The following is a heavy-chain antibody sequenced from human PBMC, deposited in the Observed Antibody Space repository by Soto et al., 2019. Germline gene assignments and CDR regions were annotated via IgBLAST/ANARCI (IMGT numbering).Heavy chain of an antibody. Sequence: QLQLQESGSGLVKPSQTLSLTCAVSGGSISSGGYSWSWIRQPPGKGLEWIGYIYHSGSTYYNPSLKSRATISVDRSKNQFSLKLSSVTAADTAVYYCARHDYGDYASFDYWGQGTLVTVSS. J-gene: IGHJ4*02. CDR2: IYHSGST. D-gene: IGHD4-17*01. CDR3: ARHDYGDYASFDY. CDR1: GGSISSGGYS. V-gene: IGHV4-30-2*01.